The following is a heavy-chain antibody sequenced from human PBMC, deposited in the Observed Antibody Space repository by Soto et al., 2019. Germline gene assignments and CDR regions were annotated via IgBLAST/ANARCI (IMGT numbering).Heavy chain of an antibody. V-gene: IGHV1-69*01. J-gene: IGHJ6*02. D-gene: IGHD1-7*01. CDR2: IIPIFGTA. CDR3: AGGLRDTIQNLELELQDYYDYGMDV. Sequence: QVQLVQSGAEVKKPGSSVKVSCKASGGTFSSYAISWVRQAPGQGLEWMGGIIPIFGTANYAQKFQGRVTITADESPSTAYMELSSLRSEDTAVYYCAGGLRDTIQNLELELQDYYDYGMDVWGQGTTVTVSS. CDR1: GGTFSSYA.